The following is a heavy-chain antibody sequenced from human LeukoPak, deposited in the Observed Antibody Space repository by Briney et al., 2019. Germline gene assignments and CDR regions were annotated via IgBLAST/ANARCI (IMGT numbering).Heavy chain of an antibody. V-gene: IGHV3-11*01. CDR3: ARVRGSSSSQVYYYGMDV. Sequence: GGSLRLSCAASGFTFSDYYMSWIRQAPGKGLEWVSYISSSGSTIYYAGSVKGRFTISRDNAKNSLYLQMNSLRAEDTAVYYCARVRGSSSSQVYYYGMDVWGQGTTVTVSS. J-gene: IGHJ6*02. CDR2: ISSSGSTI. D-gene: IGHD6-6*01. CDR1: GFTFSDYY.